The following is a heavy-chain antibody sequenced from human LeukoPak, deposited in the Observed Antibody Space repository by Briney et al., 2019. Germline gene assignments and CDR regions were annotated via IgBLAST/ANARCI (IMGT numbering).Heavy chain of an antibody. D-gene: IGHD3-16*01. Sequence: GGSLRLSCAASGFTFSSYATHWVRQAPGKGLEWVAVISYDGSNKYYADSVKGRFTISRDNSKNTLYLQMNSLRAEDTAVYYCAKEFWGSINAFDIWGQGTMVTVSS. CDR1: GFTFSSYA. CDR2: ISYDGSNK. V-gene: IGHV3-30*04. CDR3: AKEFWGSINAFDI. J-gene: IGHJ3*02.